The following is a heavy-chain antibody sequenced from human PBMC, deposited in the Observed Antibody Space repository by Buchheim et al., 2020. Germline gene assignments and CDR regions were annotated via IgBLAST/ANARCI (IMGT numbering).Heavy chain of an antibody. V-gene: IGHV2-5*02. J-gene: IGHJ2*01. Sequence: QITLKESGPTLVKPTQTLTLTCTFSGFSLSTSGVGVGWIRQPPGKALEWLALIYWDDDKRYSPSLKSRLTITEDPSKNQVDLTMTNMDPVDTATYYCAHSIAAAGADLYWYFDLWGRGTL. D-gene: IGHD6-13*01. CDR3: AHSIAAAGADLYWYFDL. CDR1: GFSLSTSGVG. CDR2: IYWDDDK.